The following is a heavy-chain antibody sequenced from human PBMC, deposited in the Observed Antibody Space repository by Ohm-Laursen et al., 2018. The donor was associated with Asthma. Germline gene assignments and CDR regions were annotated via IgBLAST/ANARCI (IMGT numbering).Heavy chain of an antibody. CDR3: ARSGFVAATPTYYYYYGMDV. J-gene: IGHJ6*02. CDR2: IWYDGSNK. Sequence: GQTLSLTCAASGFTFSSYGMHWVRQAPGKGLEWVAVIWYDGSNKYYADSVKGRFTISRDNSKNTLYLQMNSLRAENTAVYYCARSGFVAATPTYYYYYGMDVWGQGTTVTVSS. V-gene: IGHV3-33*01. CDR1: GFTFSSYG. D-gene: IGHD2-15*01.